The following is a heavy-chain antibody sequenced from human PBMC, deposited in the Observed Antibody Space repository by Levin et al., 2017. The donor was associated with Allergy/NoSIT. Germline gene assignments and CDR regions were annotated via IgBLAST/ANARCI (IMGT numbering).Heavy chain of an antibody. D-gene: IGHD2-2*01. Sequence: PAASVKVSCKASGYTFTGYYMHWVRQAPGQGLEWMGWINPNSGGTNYAQKFQGRVTMTRDTSISTAYMELSRLRSDDTAVYYCARGHQLLFRGGWYYYYGMDVWGQGTTVTVSS. CDR1: GYTFTGYY. J-gene: IGHJ6*02. CDR3: ARGHQLLFRGGWYYYYGMDV. CDR2: INPNSGGT. V-gene: IGHV1-2*02.